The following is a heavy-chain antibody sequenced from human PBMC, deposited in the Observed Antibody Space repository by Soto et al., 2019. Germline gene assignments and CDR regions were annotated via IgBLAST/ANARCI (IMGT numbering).Heavy chain of an antibody. CDR3: ARQPSIAAQPFDP. CDR2: IDPSDSYT. D-gene: IGHD6-6*01. Sequence: GDSLKISCKGSGYSFTSYWISWVRQMPGKGLEWMGRIDPSDSYTNYSPSFQGHVTISADKSISTAYLQWSSLKASDTAMYYCARQPSIAAQPFDPWGQGTLVTVSS. CDR1: GYSFTSYW. J-gene: IGHJ5*02. V-gene: IGHV5-10-1*01.